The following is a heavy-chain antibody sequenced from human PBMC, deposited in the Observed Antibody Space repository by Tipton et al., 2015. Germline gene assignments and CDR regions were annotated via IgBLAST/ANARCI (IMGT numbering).Heavy chain of an antibody. Sequence: GSLRLSCAASGFTYSDYYMSWIRQAPGKGLKWVSIIYGGGSTYYADSVKGRFTISRDNSKNTLYLQMNSLTAEDTAVYYCARGIWAYFYAMDVWGQGTTVTVSS. CDR2: IYGGGST. D-gene: IGHD3-16*01. J-gene: IGHJ6*02. CDR3: ARGIWAYFYAMDV. CDR1: GFTYSDYY. V-gene: IGHV3-53*01.